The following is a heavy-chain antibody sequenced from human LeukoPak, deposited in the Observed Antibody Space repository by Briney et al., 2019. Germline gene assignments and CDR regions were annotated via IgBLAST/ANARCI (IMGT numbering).Heavy chain of an antibody. J-gene: IGHJ3*02. V-gene: IGHV3-48*03. CDR2: ISSSSSLI. Sequence: GGSLRLSCAVSGVTFSSYEMDWVRQAPGKGLEWVSYISSSSSLIYYADSVKGRFTISRDNAKNSLYLQMNSLRAEDTALYYCVRGNGGHDAFEIWGQGTMVTVSS. D-gene: IGHD7-27*01. CDR3: VRGNGGHDAFEI. CDR1: GVTFSSYE.